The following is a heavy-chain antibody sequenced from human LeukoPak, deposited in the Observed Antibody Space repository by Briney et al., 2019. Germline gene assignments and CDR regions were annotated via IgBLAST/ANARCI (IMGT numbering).Heavy chain of an antibody. CDR1: GFTFSSYG. V-gene: IGHV3-33*01. D-gene: IGHD6-13*01. CDR3: ARGKEQQLYAFDI. CDR2: IWFDGSYK. Sequence: TGRSLRLSCAASGFTFSSYGMHWVRQAPGKGLEWVAVIWFDGSYKYYGDSVKGRFTISRDNSKNTLYLQMDSLSAEDTAVYYCARGKEQQLYAFDIWGQGTMVTVSS. J-gene: IGHJ3*02.